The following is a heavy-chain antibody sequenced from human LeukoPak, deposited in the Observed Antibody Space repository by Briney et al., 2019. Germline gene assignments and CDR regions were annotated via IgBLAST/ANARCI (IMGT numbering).Heavy chain of an antibody. CDR1: GFTFSDYY. V-gene: IGHV3-11*06. J-gene: IGHJ4*02. CDR2: ISSSSSYT. D-gene: IGHD2-2*01. Sequence: GGSLRLSCAASGFTFSDYYMSWIRQAPGKGLEWVSYISSSSSYTNYADSVKGRFTISRDNAKNSLYPQMNSLRAEDTAVYYCARESSRDIVVVPAAFPDYWGQGTLVTVSS. CDR3: ARESSRDIVVVPAAFPDY.